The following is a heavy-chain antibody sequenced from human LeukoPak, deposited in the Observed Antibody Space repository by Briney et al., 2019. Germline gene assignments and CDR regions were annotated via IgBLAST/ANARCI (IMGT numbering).Heavy chain of an antibody. CDR2: IQNSGSS. V-gene: IGHV4-61*01. Sequence: PSETLSLSCTVSGGSVSSGSYFWTWLRQPPGKGLEWIGYIQNSGSSNYNPSLESRVTISVDTSKDQFSLKLSSVTAADTAIYYCATDYSNFYGLDVWGQGTTVTVSS. CDR1: GGSVSSGSYF. J-gene: IGHJ6*02. D-gene: IGHD4-11*01. CDR3: ATDYSNFYGLDV.